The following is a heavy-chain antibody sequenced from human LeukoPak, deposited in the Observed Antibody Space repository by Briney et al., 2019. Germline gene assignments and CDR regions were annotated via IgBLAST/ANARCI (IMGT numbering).Heavy chain of an antibody. Sequence: ASVTVSCKASGYTFTSYYMHWVRQAPGQGLEWMGIINPSGGSTSYAQKFQGRVTMTRDMSTSTVYMELSSLRSEDTAVYYCARGWGNNWNYRNWFNPWGQGTLVTVSS. V-gene: IGHV1-46*01. CDR3: ARGWGNNWNYRNWFNP. J-gene: IGHJ5*02. D-gene: IGHD1-7*01. CDR1: GYTFTSYY. CDR2: INPSGGST.